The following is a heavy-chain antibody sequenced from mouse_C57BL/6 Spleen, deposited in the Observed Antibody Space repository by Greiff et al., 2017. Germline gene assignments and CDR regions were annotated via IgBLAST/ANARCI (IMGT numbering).Heavy chain of an antibody. CDR3: AMLGRQAY. CDR2: IDPSDSYT. CDR1: GYTFTSYW. V-gene: IGHV1-69*01. J-gene: IGHJ3*01. D-gene: IGHD4-1*01. Sequence: QVQLQQPGAELVMPGASMKLSCKASGYTFTSYWMHWVKQRPGQGLEWIGEIDPSDSYTNYNQKFKGKSTLTVDKSSSTAYMQLSSLTSEDSAVYYCAMLGRQAYWGQGTLVTVSA.